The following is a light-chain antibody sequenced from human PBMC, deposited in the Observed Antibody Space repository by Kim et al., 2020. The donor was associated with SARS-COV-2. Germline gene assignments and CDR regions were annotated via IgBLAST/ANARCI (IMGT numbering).Light chain of an antibody. Sequence: ASVGDGVTITCRARQSISSYLNWYQQKPGKAPKLLIYAASSLQSGVPSRFSGSGSGTDFTLTISSLQPEDFATYYCQQCYSTPRTFGQGTKVDIK. V-gene: IGKV1-39*01. J-gene: IGKJ1*01. CDR2: AAS. CDR3: QQCYSTPRT. CDR1: QSISSY.